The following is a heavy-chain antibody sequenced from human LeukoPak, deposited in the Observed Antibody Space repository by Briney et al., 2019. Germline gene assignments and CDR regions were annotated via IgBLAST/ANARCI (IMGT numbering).Heavy chain of an antibody. CDR1: GGSFSGYY. CDR2: INHSGST. J-gene: IGHJ4*02. Sequence: SETLSLTCAVYGGSFSGYYWSWIRQPPGKGLEWIGEINHSGSTNYNPSLKSRVTISVDTSKNQFSLKLSSVTAADTAVYYCARGTAMVIGRRLGVLYYFDYWGQGTLVTVSS. D-gene: IGHD5-18*01. V-gene: IGHV4-34*01. CDR3: ARGTAMVIGRRLGVLYYFDY.